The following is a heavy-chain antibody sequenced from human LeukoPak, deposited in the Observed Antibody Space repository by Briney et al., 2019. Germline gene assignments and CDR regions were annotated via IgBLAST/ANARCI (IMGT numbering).Heavy chain of an antibody. CDR3: AKGDSTGYYFHYGYYFDY. V-gene: IGHV1-46*01. CDR2: INPSDGST. CDR1: GYSLSSFH. J-gene: IGHJ4*02. D-gene: IGHD3-22*01. Sequence: ASVKVSCKASGYSLSSFHMHWVRQAPGQGLEWMAIINPSDGSTTTAQRFQGRVTMTTDTSTSTAYMELRSLRSDDTAVYYCAKGDSTGYYFHYGYYFDYWGQGTLVTVSS.